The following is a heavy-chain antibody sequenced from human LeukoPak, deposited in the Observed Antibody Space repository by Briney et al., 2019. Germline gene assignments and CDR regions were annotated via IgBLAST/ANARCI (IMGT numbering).Heavy chain of an antibody. CDR1: GYTFTGYY. J-gene: IGHJ5*02. CDR3: TRDAGGGDCYSCPNWFDP. Sequence: EASVKVSCKASGYTFTGYYMHWVRQAPGQGLEWMGWINPNSGVTKYAQKFQGRVTMTSDTSISTAYMELSRLRSDDTAVYYCTRDAGGGDCYSCPNWFDPWGQGTLVTVSS. D-gene: IGHD2-21*02. V-gene: IGHV1-2*02. CDR2: INPNSGVT.